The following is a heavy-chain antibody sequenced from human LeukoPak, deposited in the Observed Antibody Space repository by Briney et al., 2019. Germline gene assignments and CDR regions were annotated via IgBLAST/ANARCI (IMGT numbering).Heavy chain of an antibody. CDR3: ARDRIAVAGILDY. Sequence: GASVKVSCKASGGTFSSYAISRVRQAPGQGLEWMGGIIPIFGTANYAQKFQGRVTITADKSTSTAYMELSSLRSEDTAVYYCARDRIAVAGILDYWGRGTLVTVSS. J-gene: IGHJ4*02. V-gene: IGHV1-69*06. D-gene: IGHD6-19*01. CDR2: IIPIFGTA. CDR1: GGTFSSYA.